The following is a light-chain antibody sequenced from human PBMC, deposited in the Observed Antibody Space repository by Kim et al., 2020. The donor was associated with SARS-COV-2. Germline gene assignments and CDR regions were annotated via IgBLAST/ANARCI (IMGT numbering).Light chain of an antibody. CDR1: QSISSW. CDR3: HQYRSFPLT. J-gene: IGKJ4*01. CDR2: KAS. Sequence: DIQMTQSPPTLSASVGDTVTITCRASQSISSWLAWYQQKPERVPKLLIYKASGLEDGVPSRVSGSGSGTEFTHTIRILQPDGFATFYCHQYRSFPLTFGGGTKVDIK. V-gene: IGKV1-5*03.